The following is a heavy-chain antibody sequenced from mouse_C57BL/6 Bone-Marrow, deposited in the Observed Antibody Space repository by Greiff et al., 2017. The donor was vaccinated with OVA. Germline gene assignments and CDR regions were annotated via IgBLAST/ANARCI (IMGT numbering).Heavy chain of an antibody. J-gene: IGHJ2*01. CDR3: ASFGLGY. D-gene: IGHD2-13*01. CDR2: IYPGRGIT. CDR1: GYSFTSYW. Sequence: VQLQESGPELVQPGASVKISCKASGYSFTSYWIHWVKQRPGQGLEWIGWIYPGRGITKYTEKFKGKATLTADTSSGTAYMQLGNLLSAGSAVYYCASFGLGYWGQGTTLTVSA. V-gene: IGHV1-66*01.